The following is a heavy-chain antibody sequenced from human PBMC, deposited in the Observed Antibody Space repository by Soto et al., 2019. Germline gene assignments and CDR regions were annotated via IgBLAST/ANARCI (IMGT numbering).Heavy chain of an antibody. CDR3: ARVQSSSHGRFYYHYYMDV. CDR1: GFIVSDNY. J-gene: IGHJ6*03. CDR2: IYSGGLT. Sequence: EVKLVESGGGLVQPGGSLRLSCEASGFIVSDNYMIWARQAPGKGLEWVSIIYSGGLTYYADSVKGRFTISRHNSENTLYLQMNTLRPEDTAVYYCARVQSSSHGRFYYHYYMDVWGKGTTVAVSS. V-gene: IGHV3-53*04. D-gene: IGHD1-1*01.